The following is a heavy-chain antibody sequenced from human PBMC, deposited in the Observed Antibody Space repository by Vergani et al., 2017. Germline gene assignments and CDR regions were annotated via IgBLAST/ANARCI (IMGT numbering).Heavy chain of an antibody. CDR1: GGSISSYY. Sequence: QVQLQESGPGLVKPSETLSLTCTVSGGSISSYYWSWLRQPPGKGLEWIGYIYYSGSTNYNPSLKSRVTISVDTSKNQFSLKLSSVTAADTAVYYCARDHWAMTTVTTGFDYWGQGTLVTVSS. CDR2: IYYSGST. D-gene: IGHD4-17*01. V-gene: IGHV4-59*01. CDR3: ARDHWAMTTVTTGFDY. J-gene: IGHJ4*02.